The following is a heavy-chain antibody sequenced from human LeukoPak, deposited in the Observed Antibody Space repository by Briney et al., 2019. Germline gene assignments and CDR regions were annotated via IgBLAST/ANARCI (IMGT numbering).Heavy chain of an antibody. CDR3: ARALGWLPENY. J-gene: IGHJ4*02. CDR2: IKQDGSEK. V-gene: IGHV3-7*01. Sequence: GGTLRLSCAASGFTFSSYWMSWVRQAPGKGLEWVANIKQDGSEKDYVDSVKGRFTISRDNAKNSLYLQMNSLRAEDTAVYYCARALGWLPENYWGQGTLVTVSS. D-gene: IGHD5-24*01. CDR1: GFTFSSYW.